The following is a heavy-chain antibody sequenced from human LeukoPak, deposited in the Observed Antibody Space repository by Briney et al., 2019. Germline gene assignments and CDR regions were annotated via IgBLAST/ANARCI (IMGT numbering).Heavy chain of an antibody. D-gene: IGHD2-2*01. CDR2: IYYSGST. CDR1: GGSISSYY. V-gene: IGHV4-59*01. CDR3: ARGPLTASTRLSRGAFDI. J-gene: IGHJ3*02. Sequence: PSETLSLTCTVSGGSISSYYWSWIRQPPGKGLEWIGYIYYSGSTNYNPSLKSRVTISVDTSKNQFSLKLSSVTAADTAVYYCARGPLTASTRLSRGAFDIWGQGTMVTVSS.